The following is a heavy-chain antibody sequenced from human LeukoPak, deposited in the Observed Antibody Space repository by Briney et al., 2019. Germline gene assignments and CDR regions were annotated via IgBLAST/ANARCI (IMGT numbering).Heavy chain of an antibody. J-gene: IGHJ4*02. D-gene: IGHD3-10*01. CDR3: ATDLWAMVRGVTALDY. CDR2: FDPEDGET. V-gene: IGHV1-24*01. CDR1: GYTRTELS. Sequence: GASVKVSCKVSGYTRTELSMHWVRQAPGKGLEWMGGFDPEDGETIYAQKFQGRVTMTEDTSTDTAYMELSSLRSEDTAVYYSATDLWAMVRGVTALDYWGQGTLVTVSS.